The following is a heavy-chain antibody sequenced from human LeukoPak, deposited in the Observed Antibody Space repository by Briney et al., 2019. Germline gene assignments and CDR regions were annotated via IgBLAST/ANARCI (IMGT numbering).Heavy chain of an antibody. CDR2: ISGSGGST. D-gene: IGHD3-9*01. J-gene: IGHJ4*02. V-gene: IGHV3-23*01. Sequence: GGSLRLSCAASGFTFSSYAMSWVRQAPGKGLEWVSAISGSGGSTYYADSVKGRSTISRDNSKNTLYLQMNSLRAEDTAVYYCASDYDILTGYYIPFDYWGQGTLVTVSS. CDR1: GFTFSSYA. CDR3: ASDYDILTGYYIPFDY.